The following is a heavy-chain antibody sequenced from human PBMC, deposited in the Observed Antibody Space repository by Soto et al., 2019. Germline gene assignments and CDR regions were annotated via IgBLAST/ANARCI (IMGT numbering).Heavy chain of an antibody. CDR1: GYSFTSYW. Sequence: PGESLKISCKGSGYSFTSYWINWVRQIPGRGLEWMGRIDPSDSYTNYSPSFQGHVTISADKSISTAYLQWSSLRASDTAMYYCSSRCCGGRALCFVSWGQGTLDPVSS. V-gene: IGHV5-10-1*01. D-gene: IGHD2-15*01. CDR3: SSRCCGGRALCFVS. J-gene: IGHJ5*01. CDR2: IDPSDSYT.